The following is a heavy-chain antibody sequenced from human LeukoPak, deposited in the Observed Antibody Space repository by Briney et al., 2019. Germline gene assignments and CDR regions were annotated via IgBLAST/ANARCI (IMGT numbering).Heavy chain of an antibody. D-gene: IGHD2-21*02. V-gene: IGHV1-46*01. CDR1: GYTFTSYY. CDR3: ARDSEYCGGDCYSTFDY. Sequence: ASVKVSCKAAGYTFTSYYMHWVRQSPGQGREWMGIINPTGGSTNYDQKFQGRVTMTRDTSTSTVYMELSSLRSEDTAVYYCARDSEYCGGDCYSTFDYWGQGTLVTVSS. J-gene: IGHJ4*02. CDR2: INPTGGST.